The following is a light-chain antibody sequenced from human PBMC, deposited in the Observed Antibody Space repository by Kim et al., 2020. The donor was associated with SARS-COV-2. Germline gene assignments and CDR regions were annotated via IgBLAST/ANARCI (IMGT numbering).Light chain of an antibody. CDR1: QSVSSSY. Sequence: EVVLTQSPGTLSLSPGERATLSCRASQSVSSSYLAWYQQKPGQTPRLLIYGASSRATDIPDRFSGSGSGTDFTLTISRLEAEDFAVYYCQQYGNSPLTFGVGTKVDIK. J-gene: IGKJ4*01. CDR2: GAS. V-gene: IGKV3-20*01. CDR3: QQYGNSPLT.